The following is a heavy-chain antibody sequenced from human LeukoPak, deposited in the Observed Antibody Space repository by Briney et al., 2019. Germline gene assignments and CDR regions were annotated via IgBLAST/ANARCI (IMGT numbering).Heavy chain of an antibody. J-gene: IGHJ4*02. CDR3: AGGYCSGGSCSYFDY. D-gene: IGHD2-15*01. Sequence: ASVKVSCKASGYTFTGYYMHWVRQAPGQGLEWMGWINPNSGGTNYAQKFQGRVTMTRDTSISTASLELNRLRSDDTAVYYCAGGYCSGGSCSYFDYWGQGTLVTVSS. CDR2: INPNSGGT. V-gene: IGHV1-2*02. CDR1: GYTFTGYY.